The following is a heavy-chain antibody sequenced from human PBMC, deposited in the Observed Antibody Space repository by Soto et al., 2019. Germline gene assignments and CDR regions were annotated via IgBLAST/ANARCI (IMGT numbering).Heavy chain of an antibody. CDR1: GLTFNNYA. Sequence: EVQVLDSGGGLVQPGESLRLSCAASGLTFNNYAMNWVRQAPGKGLEWVATISGTGGSTYYADSVKGRFTISRDNSKNTLYLQMNSLRVEDTAVYYFAKDRLGGNFDYWGQGTQVTVSS. CDR3: AKDRLGGNFDY. J-gene: IGHJ4*02. V-gene: IGHV3-23*01. CDR2: ISGTGGST.